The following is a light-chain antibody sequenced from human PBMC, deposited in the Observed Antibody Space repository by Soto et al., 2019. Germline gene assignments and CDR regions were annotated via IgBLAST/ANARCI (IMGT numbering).Light chain of an antibody. CDR1: QPIGTS. J-gene: IGKJ1*01. CDR3: QQGYNTFWT. CDR2: AAT. Sequence: DIQMTQSPSSLSAFVGDSVTVTCRAIQPIGTSLHWYQQKAGKAPKVLISAATKLQSGVPSRFSGSGSGTDFTLTISNLQPEDSATYYCQQGYNTFWTFGRGTKVELK. V-gene: IGKV1-39*01.